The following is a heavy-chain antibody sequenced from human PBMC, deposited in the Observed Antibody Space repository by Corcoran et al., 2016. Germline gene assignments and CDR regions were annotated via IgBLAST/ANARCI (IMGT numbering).Heavy chain of an antibody. CDR3: AKGFAEFDY. Sequence: QVQLVESGGGVVQPGRSLRLSCAASGFTFSSYGMHWVRQAPGKGLEWVAVISYDGSNKYYADSVKGRFTISRDNSKNTLYLQMNSLRAEDTVVYYCAKGFAEFDYWGQGTLVTVSS. D-gene: IGHD3-3*01. J-gene: IGHJ4*02. CDR2: ISYDGSNK. V-gene: IGHV3-30*18. CDR1: GFTFSSYG.